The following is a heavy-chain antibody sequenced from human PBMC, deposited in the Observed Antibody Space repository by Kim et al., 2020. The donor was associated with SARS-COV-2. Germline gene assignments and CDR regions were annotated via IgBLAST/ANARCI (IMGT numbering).Heavy chain of an antibody. CDR3: ARIAPGWYTVN. D-gene: IGHD6-19*01. Sequence: SETLSLTCTVSGSSISDYYWSWIRQPPGTGLECIGYIYSGHTDYSPSLKSRATISVETSRNQVSLILRFVTAADTAIYYCARIAPGWYTVNWGQGTLLTVSS. V-gene: IGHV4-59*13. CDR2: IYSGHT. J-gene: IGHJ4*02. CDR1: GSSISDYY.